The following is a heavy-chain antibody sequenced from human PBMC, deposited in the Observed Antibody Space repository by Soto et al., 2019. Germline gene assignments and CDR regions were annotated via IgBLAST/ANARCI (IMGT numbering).Heavy chain of an antibody. V-gene: IGHV1-18*04. CDR2: ISAYNGNT. Sequence: ASVKVSCKASGYTFTSYGITWVRQAPGQGLEWMGWISAYNGNTKYAQKFQGRVTMTTETSTSTAYMELRGLRSDDTAVYYCAGETYYNDSSGYQFDYWGQGTLVTVSS. D-gene: IGHD3-22*01. CDR3: AGETYYNDSSGYQFDY. CDR1: GYTFTSYG. J-gene: IGHJ4*02.